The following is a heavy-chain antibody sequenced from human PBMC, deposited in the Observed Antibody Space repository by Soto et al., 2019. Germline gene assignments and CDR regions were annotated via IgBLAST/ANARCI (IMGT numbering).Heavy chain of an antibody. CDR1: GFIFNTYH. Sequence: QVQLVESGGGVVQPGRSLRLSCAASGFIFNTYHIHWVRQAPGKGLEWVALISYDGSNKYYADSVKGRFTISRDNSKNTLYLQMTSLRVEDTAVYYCARDDYGMGVWGQGTTVTVSS. CDR2: ISYDGSNK. V-gene: IGHV3-33*01. CDR3: ARDDYGMGV. J-gene: IGHJ6*02.